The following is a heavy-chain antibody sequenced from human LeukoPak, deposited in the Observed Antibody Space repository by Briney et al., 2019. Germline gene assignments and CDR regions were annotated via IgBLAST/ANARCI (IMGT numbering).Heavy chain of an antibody. CDR1: GYTFTGYY. CDR2: INPNSGGT. J-gene: IGHJ5*02. V-gene: IGHV1-2*02. D-gene: IGHD3-3*01. Sequence: ASVKVSRKASGYTFTGYYMHWVRQAPGQGLEWMGWINPNSGGTNYAQKFQGRVTMTRDTSISTAYMELSRLRSDDTAVYYCARATIFGVVIMDWFDPWGQGTLVTVSS. CDR3: ARATIFGVVIMDWFDP.